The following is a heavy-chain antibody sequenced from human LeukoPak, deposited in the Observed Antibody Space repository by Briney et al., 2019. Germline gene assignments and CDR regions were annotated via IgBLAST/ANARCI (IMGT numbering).Heavy chain of an antibody. J-gene: IGHJ4*02. CDR2: ISSSSSYI. CDR1: GFTFSSYS. Sequence: PGGSLRLSCAASGFTFSSYSMNWVRQAPGKGLEWISSISSSSSYIYYADSVKGRFTISRDNAKNSLYLQMNSLRAEDTAVYYCASQKTIPDDYWGQGTLVTVSS. D-gene: IGHD3-3*01. V-gene: IGHV3-21*01. CDR3: ASQKTIPDDY.